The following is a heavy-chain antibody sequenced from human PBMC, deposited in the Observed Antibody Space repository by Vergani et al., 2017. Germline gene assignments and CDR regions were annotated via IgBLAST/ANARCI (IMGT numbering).Heavy chain of an antibody. Sequence: EVQLVESGGGLVKPGGSLSLSCAASGLPFGSFSMTWVRQAPGKGLEWVSSISISSSYIYYADSVKGRFTISRDNAKNSLYLQMNSLRAEDTAVYYCARDPSTGYDWGYWGQGTLVTVSS. V-gene: IGHV3-21*01. D-gene: IGHD6-25*01. CDR3: ARDPSTGYDWGY. J-gene: IGHJ4*02. CDR2: ISISSSYI. CDR1: GLPFGSFS.